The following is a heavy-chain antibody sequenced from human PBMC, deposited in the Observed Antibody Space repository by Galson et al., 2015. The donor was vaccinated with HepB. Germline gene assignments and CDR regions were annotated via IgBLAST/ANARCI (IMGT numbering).Heavy chain of an antibody. Sequence: SLRLSCAASGFTVSFNYMSWVRQAPGKGLEWVSLIYSGGSAYYADSVKGRFTISRDNSKNTLYLQMNSLRAEDTAVYYCAKGGWENDYYYYGMDVWGQGTTVTVSS. J-gene: IGHJ6*02. D-gene: IGHD6-19*01. CDR2: IYSGGSA. CDR3: AKGGWENDYYYYGMDV. V-gene: IGHV3-53*01. CDR1: GFTVSFNY.